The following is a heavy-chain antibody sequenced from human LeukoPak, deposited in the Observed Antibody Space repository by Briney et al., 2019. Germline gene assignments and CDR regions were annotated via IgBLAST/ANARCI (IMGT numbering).Heavy chain of an antibody. CDR2: IHRSGSP. V-gene: IGHV4-34*01. J-gene: IGHJ4*02. Sequence: PSETLSLTCAVYGGSFSGYYWSWIREPPGKGLEWIGEIHRSGSPNYNPSLQSRVTISIDRSRNQIALELSSVTAADTAVYYCARHENDYGDSFIDYWGQGTLVTVSS. CDR3: ARHENDYGDSFIDY. CDR1: GGSFSGYY. D-gene: IGHD4-17*01.